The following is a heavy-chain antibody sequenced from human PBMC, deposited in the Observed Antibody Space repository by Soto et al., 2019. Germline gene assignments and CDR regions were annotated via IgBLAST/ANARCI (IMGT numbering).Heavy chain of an antibody. V-gene: IGHV1-69*13. CDR1: SGTFNSYA. D-gene: IGHD3-9*01. CDR2: IIPIFGTA. Sequence: SVNVSCKASSGTFNSYAIRWVRQAPVQGLEWMGGIIPIFGTANYTQKFQGRVTITADESTSTAYMELSSLRSEDTAVYYCARDRSRYYDILYYFDYWGQGTLVTVYS. CDR3: ARDRSRYYDILYYFDY. J-gene: IGHJ4*02.